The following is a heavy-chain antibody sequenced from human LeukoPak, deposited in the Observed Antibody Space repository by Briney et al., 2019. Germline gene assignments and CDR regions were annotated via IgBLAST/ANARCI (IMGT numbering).Heavy chain of an antibody. D-gene: IGHD2-2*01. V-gene: IGHV1-46*01. CDR1: GYTFTSYY. J-gene: IGHJ4*02. Sequence: ASVKVSCKASGYTFTSYYMHWVRQAPGQGLEWMGIINPSGGSTSYAQKFQGRVTMTRDTSTSTVYMELSSLRSEDTAVYYCAKRLYCSSTTCYAFDYWGQGTLVTVSS. CDR2: INPSGGST. CDR3: AKRLYCSSTTCYAFDY.